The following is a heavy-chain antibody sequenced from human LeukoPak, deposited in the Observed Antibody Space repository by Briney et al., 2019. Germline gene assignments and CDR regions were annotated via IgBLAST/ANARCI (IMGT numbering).Heavy chain of an antibody. Sequence: GGSLRLSCAASGFTFSSYAMHWVRQAPGKGLVWVSRINTDGSSTSYADSVKGRFTISRDNAKNTLYLQMNSLRAEDTAVYYCARGVPSKYQLLTDYWGQGTLVTVSS. CDR3: ARGVPSKYQLLTDY. V-gene: IGHV3-74*01. J-gene: IGHJ4*02. CDR1: GFTFSSYA. D-gene: IGHD2-2*01. CDR2: INTDGSST.